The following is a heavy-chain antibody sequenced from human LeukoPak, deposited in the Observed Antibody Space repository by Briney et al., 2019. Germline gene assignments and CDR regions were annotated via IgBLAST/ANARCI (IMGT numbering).Heavy chain of an antibody. CDR3: ARERLDAFDI. Sequence: GGSLRLSCAASGFTFSSYSMSWVRQAPGKGLEWVSYISSSSTIYYADSVKGRFTISRDNAKNTLYLQMNSLRAEDTAVYYCARERLDAFDIWGQGTMVTVPS. CDR1: GFTFSSYS. V-gene: IGHV3-48*01. CDR2: ISSSSTI. J-gene: IGHJ3*02.